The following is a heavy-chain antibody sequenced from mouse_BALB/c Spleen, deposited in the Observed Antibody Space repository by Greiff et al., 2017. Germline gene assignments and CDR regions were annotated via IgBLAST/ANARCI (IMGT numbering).Heavy chain of an antibody. CDR2: ISYSGST. CDR3: ARDSYYFDY. V-gene: IGHV3-2*02. J-gene: IGHJ2*01. CDR1: GYSITSDYA. Sequence: VQLKESGPGLVKPSQSLSLTCTVTGYSITSDYAWNWIRQFPGNKLEWMGYISYSGSTSYNPSLKSRISITRDTSKNQFFLQLNSVTTEDTATYYCARDSYYFDYWGQGTTLTVSS.